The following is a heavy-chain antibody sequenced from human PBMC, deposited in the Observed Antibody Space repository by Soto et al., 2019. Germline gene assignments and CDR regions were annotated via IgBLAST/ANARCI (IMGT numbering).Heavy chain of an antibody. D-gene: IGHD3-10*01. V-gene: IGHV4-39*01. CDR1: GGSISSSSYY. J-gene: IGHJ4*02. Sequence: SETLSLTCTVSGGSISSSSYYWGWIRQPPGKGLEWIGSIYYSGSTYYNPSLKSRVTISVDTSKNQFSLKLSSVTAADTAVYYCARLSGLTETHGYWGQGTQVTVSS. CDR2: IYYSGST. CDR3: ARLSGLTETHGY.